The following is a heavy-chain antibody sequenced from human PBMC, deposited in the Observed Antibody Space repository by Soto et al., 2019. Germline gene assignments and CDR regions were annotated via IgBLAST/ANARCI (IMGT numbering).Heavy chain of an antibody. CDR2: FDAEDGAA. J-gene: IGHJ4*02. CDR3: ARQEKQLVRPPTFDY. V-gene: IGHV1-24*01. CDR1: GYTLTELS. Sequence: ASVKVSCKVSGYTLTELSMHWVRQAPGKGLEWMGVFDAEDGAASYAQNFQGRVTMTVDTSTDAAYMEVTSLRSEDTAVYYCARQEKQLVRPPTFDYWGQGTLVTVSS. D-gene: IGHD6-6*01.